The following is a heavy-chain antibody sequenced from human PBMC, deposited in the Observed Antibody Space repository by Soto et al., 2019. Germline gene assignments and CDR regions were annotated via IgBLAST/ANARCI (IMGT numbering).Heavy chain of an antibody. J-gene: IGHJ4*02. CDR1: GFIFSDSA. V-gene: IGHV3-73*01. D-gene: IGHD6-6*01. Sequence: PGGSLRLSCAASGFIFSDSAMHWVRQASGKGLEWVGRIRSKANTYATVYSASVEGRFTISRDDSKNTAYLQMNRLRTEDTAVYYCTTGIAARPPGWGQGTLVTVSS. CDR3: TTGIAARPPG. CDR2: IRSKANTYAT.